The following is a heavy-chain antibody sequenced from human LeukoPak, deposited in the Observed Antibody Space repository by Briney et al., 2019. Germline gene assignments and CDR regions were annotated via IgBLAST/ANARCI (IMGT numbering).Heavy chain of an antibody. Sequence: LAGGSLRLSCAASGFTFDDYAMHWVRQAPGKGLEWVSGISWNSGSIGYADSVKGQFTISRDNAKNSLYLQMNSLRAEDTALYYCAKGPGYSSSWDNWGQGTLVTVSS. CDR3: AKGPGYSSSWDN. CDR2: ISWNSGSI. D-gene: IGHD6-13*01. CDR1: GFTFDDYA. J-gene: IGHJ4*02. V-gene: IGHV3-9*01.